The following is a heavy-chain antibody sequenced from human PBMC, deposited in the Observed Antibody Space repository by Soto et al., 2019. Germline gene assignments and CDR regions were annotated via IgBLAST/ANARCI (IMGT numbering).Heavy chain of an antibody. J-gene: IGHJ4*02. D-gene: IGHD3-3*01. V-gene: IGHV4-61*01. CDR3: ARVAVFGVVLDF. CDR2: VNYSGRT. CDR1: GGSVSSGSYY. Sequence: SETLSLTCTVSGGSVSSGSYYWSWIRQSPGRGLEWIGIVNYSGRTTYNPSFKSRVTLSVDTLKNQFSLKLHSVTAADTAIYYCARVAVFGVVLDFWGQGTQVTVSS.